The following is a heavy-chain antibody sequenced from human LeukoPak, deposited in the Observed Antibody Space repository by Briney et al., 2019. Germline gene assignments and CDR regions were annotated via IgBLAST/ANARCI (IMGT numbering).Heavy chain of an antibody. V-gene: IGHV3-23*01. CDR3: AKYGGRYSSSWHDAFDI. D-gene: IGHD6-13*01. J-gene: IGHJ3*02. Sequence: PGGSLRLSCAASGFTFSSYGMSWVRQAPGKGLEWVSAISGSGGSTYYADSVKGRFTISRDNSKNTLYLQMNSLRAEDTAVYYCAKYGGRYSSSWHDAFDIWGQGTMVTVSS. CDR2: ISGSGGST. CDR1: GFTFSSYG.